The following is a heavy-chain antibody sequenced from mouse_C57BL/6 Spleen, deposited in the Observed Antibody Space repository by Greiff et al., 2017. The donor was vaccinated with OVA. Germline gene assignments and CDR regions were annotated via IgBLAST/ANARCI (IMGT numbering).Heavy chain of an antibody. Sequence: VQLQQPGAELVRPGSSVKLSCKASGYTFTSYWMHWVKQRPIQGLEWIGNIDPSDSETHYNQKFKVKATLTVDKSSSTAYMQLSSLTSEDSAVYYCAREGYGSLYFDVWGTGTTVTVSS. V-gene: IGHV1-52*01. J-gene: IGHJ1*03. CDR3: AREGYGSLYFDV. CDR2: IDPSDSET. CDR1: GYTFTSYW. D-gene: IGHD1-1*01.